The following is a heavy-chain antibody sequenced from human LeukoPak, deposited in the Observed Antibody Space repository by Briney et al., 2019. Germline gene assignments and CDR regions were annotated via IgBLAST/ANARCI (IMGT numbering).Heavy chain of an antibody. J-gene: IGHJ4*02. CDR2: VPFRGGT. CDR1: GASITDSGYY. D-gene: IGHD4-17*01. Sequence: SETLSLTCSVSGASITDSGYYWSWIRQPPGKGLELIRFVPFRGGTYYSPSLMSRVTISQDTSKNQFSLSLTSVTAADTAVYFCARGGPYGDPYTFWGQGRMIAVS. CDR3: ARGGPYGDPYTF. V-gene: IGHV4-30-4*01.